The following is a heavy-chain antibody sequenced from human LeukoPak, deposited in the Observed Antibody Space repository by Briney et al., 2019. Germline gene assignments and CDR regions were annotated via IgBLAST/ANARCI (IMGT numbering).Heavy chain of an antibody. D-gene: IGHD1-26*01. CDR1: GGSFSDYY. CDR3: ARRPGRIVGAFGAFDI. J-gene: IGHJ3*02. V-gene: IGHV4-34*01. Sequence: KPSETLSLTCAVYGGSFSDYYWSWIRQPPGKGLEWIGEINHSGSTNYNPSLKSRVTISVDTSKNQFSLKLSSVTAADTAVYYCARRPGRIVGAFGAFDIWGQGTMVTVSS. CDR2: INHSGST.